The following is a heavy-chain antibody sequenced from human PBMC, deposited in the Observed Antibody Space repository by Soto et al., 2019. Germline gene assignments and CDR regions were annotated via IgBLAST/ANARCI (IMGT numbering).Heavy chain of an antibody. Sequence: SETLSLTCAVYGESFSGYIWTWIRQTPGKGLQWIGQINHSGSAYYNPSLKSRVTISVHTSNSQFSLELSSVTAADTAVYYCARGLITLSHYSGGRYYFYSWGQGTQVPVSS. CDR3: ARGLITLSHYSGGRYYFYS. V-gene: IGHV4-34*01. CDR1: GESFSGYI. D-gene: IGHD3-16*01. J-gene: IGHJ4*02. CDR2: INHSGSA.